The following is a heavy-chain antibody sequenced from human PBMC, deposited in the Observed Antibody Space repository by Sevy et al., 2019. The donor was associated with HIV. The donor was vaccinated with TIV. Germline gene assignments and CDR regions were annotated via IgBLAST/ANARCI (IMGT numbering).Heavy chain of an antibody. J-gene: IGHJ5*02. CDR3: ARDDYYGLGSYYHGLPGRFDT. D-gene: IGHD3-10*01. V-gene: IGHV1-2*02. Sequence: ASVKVSCEASGYNFKGDYIHWVRQAPGKGLEWMGWINSNTGGTIYAEDFEGRVTLTRDTFISTVYMELTGLTAGDTAVYYCARDDYYGLGSYYHGLPGRFDTWGQGTLVTVSS. CDR1: GYNFKGDY. CDR2: INSNTGGT.